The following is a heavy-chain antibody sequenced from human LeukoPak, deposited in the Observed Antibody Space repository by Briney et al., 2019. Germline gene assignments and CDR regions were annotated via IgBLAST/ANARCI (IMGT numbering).Heavy chain of an antibody. CDR1: GGSISSYY. V-gene: IGHV4-59*01. Sequence: SETLSLTCTVSGGSISSYYWSWIRQPPGKGLEWIGYIYYSGSTNYNPSLKSRVTISVDTSKNQFSLKLSSVTAADTAVYYCARRTYSSSWSTVYYFDYWGQGTLVTVSS. D-gene: IGHD6-13*01. CDR3: ARRTYSSSWSTVYYFDY. J-gene: IGHJ4*02. CDR2: IYYSGST.